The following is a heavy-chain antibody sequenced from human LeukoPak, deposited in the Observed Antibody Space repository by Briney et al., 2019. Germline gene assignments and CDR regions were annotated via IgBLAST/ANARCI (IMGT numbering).Heavy chain of an antibody. D-gene: IGHD6-13*01. CDR1: GDSVSSNSAA. Sequence: SQTLSLTCAISGDSVSSNSAAWNWIRQSPSRGLGWLGRTYYRSKLYNDYAVSVKSRITINPETSKNQFSLQLNSVTPEDTAVYYCATSYSSSHTNYYYYYMDVWGKGTTVTVSS. CDR3: ATSYSSSHTNYYYYYMDV. J-gene: IGHJ6*03. CDR2: TYYRSKLYN. V-gene: IGHV6-1*01.